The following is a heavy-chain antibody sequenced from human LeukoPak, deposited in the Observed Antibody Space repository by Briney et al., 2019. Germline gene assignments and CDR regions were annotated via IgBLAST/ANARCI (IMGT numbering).Heavy chain of an antibody. Sequence: SVTVSCKASGGTFSSYAISWVRQAPGQGPEWMGGIIPIFGTANYAQKFQGRVTITADESTSTAYMELSSLRSEDTAVYYCARYYYGSGSLDYWGQGTLVTVSS. D-gene: IGHD3-10*01. CDR1: GGTFSSYA. J-gene: IGHJ4*02. V-gene: IGHV1-69*01. CDR3: ARYYYGSGSLDY. CDR2: IIPIFGTA.